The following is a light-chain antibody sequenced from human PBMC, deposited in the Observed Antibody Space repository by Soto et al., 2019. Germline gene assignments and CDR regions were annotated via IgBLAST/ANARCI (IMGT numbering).Light chain of an antibody. CDR3: AAWDDSLNGRV. J-gene: IGLJ1*01. V-gene: IGLV1-44*01. Sequence: QSVLTQPPSASGTPGQRVTISCSGSSSNIGSNSVYWYQQLPGTDPKLLICRNDQRPSGVPDRLSGSKSGTSASLAISGLQSEDEADYYCAAWDDSLNGRVFGTGTKLTVL. CDR2: RND. CDR1: SSNIGSNS.